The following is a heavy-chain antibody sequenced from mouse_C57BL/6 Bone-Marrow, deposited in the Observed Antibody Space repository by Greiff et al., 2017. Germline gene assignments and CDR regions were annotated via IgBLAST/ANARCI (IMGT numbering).Heavy chain of an antibody. CDR2: INSDGGST. Sequence: EVMLVESGGGLVQPGESLKLSCESNEYEFPSHDMSWVRKTPEKRLELVAAINSDGGSTYYPDTMERRFIISRDNTKKTLYLQMSSLRSEDTALYYCERQVIYYGNLWWYCDVWGTGTTVTVSS. CDR1: EYEFPSHD. V-gene: IGHV5-2*01. D-gene: IGHD2-1*01. J-gene: IGHJ1*03. CDR3: ERQVIYYGNLWWYCDV.